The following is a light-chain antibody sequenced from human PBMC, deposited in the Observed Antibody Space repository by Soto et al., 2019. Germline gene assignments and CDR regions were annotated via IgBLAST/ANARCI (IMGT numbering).Light chain of an antibody. CDR3: AVYLGSGNMV. CDR1: SGSVSILSY. Sequence: QTVVTQEPSVSVSPGGTVTLTCGLTSGSVSILSYPSWYQQTPGQAPRTLIYSTNTRSSGVPDRFSGSILGTKAALTIAGDQAEDDSHYYCAVYLGSGNMVFGGGTKLTVL. J-gene: IGLJ3*02. V-gene: IGLV8-61*01. CDR2: STN.